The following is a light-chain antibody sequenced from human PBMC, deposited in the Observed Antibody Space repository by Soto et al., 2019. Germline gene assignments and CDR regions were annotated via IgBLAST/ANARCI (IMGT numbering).Light chain of an antibody. Sequence: DIQMTQSPSSLSASVGDRVTITCRTSQSIFNYLNWYQQKPGKAPKRLIYAASSLQSGVPSRFSGSGSGTDFTLTISSLQPEDFATYYCQQSYSTPLTVGQGTKVEIK. CDR3: QQSYSTPLT. V-gene: IGKV1-39*01. CDR2: AAS. CDR1: QSIFNY. J-gene: IGKJ1*01.